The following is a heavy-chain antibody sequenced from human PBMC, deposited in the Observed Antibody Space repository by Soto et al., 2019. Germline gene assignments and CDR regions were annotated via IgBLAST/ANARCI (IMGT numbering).Heavy chain of an antibody. CDR2: IYHSGTT. V-gene: IGHV4-31*03. Sequence: SETLSLTCTVSGTSISSGGYYWSWIRQHPGKGLEWIGYIYHSGTTNYNPSLKIRVSISVYTSNNQFSLKVSSVTAADTAVYYCARDHSGYDFLDYWGQGTLVTVSS. D-gene: IGHD5-12*01. CDR3: ARDHSGYDFLDY. J-gene: IGHJ4*02. CDR1: GTSISSGGYY.